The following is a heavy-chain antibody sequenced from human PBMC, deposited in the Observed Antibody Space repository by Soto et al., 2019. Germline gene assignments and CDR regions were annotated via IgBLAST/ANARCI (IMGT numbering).Heavy chain of an antibody. CDR3: ARLPVAAAGTDYYYGMDV. CDR1: GYSFTSYW. V-gene: IGHV5-10-1*01. D-gene: IGHD6-13*01. J-gene: IGHJ6*02. Sequence: GESLKISCKGSGYSFTSYWISWVRQMPGKGLEWMGRIDPSDSYTNYSPSFQGHVTTSADKSISTAYLQWSSLKASDTAMYYCARLPVAAAGTDYYYGMDVWGQGTTVTVSS. CDR2: IDPSDSYT.